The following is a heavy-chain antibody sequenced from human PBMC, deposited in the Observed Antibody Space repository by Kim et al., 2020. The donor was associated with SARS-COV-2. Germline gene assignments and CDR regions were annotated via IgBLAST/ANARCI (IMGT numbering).Heavy chain of an antibody. D-gene: IGHD6-13*01. CDR1: GDSVSSGDYF. J-gene: IGHJ3*02. V-gene: IGHV4-61*08. Sequence: SETLSLTCTASGDSVSSGDYFWNWIRPSPGKGLEWNGYFYSIGVTNYNPSLKSRATISADTSKTELCLKLTSVTAANSAEYYCVRDRRYSSTWGGLRAFDIWCQGTMGTGSS. CDR3: VRDRRYSSTWGGLRAFDI. CDR2: FYSIGVT.